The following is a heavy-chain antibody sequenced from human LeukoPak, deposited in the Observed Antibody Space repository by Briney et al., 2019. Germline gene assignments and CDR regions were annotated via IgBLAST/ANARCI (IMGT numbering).Heavy chain of an antibody. V-gene: IGHV3-20*04. J-gene: IGHJ4*02. CDR1: GFTCDDNG. Sequence: GGSLSLSCAASGFTCDDNGMSWLRQAPGKGLEWVSGINWNGGSTGYADSVKGRFTISRDNATNSLYLQMNSLRAEDTALYYCARAEPLIAVAGTGSFDYWGQGTLVTVSS. CDR2: INWNGGST. CDR3: ARAEPLIAVAGTGSFDY. D-gene: IGHD6-19*01.